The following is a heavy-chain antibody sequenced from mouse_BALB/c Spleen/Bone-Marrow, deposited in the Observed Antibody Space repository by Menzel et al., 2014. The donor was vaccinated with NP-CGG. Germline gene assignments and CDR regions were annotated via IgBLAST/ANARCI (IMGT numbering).Heavy chain of an antibody. V-gene: IGHV5-17*02. CDR3: VRSYDSYAMAF. CDR1: GFTFSSFG. Sequence: EVMLVESGGGLAQPGGSRKLSCAASGFTFSSFGIHWVRQAPEKGLEWVAYISSGSSTIYYADTVKGRFTISRDNPENTLFLQMTSLRSEDTAMYYCVRSYDSYAMAFWGQGTSVTVSS. CDR2: ISSGSSTI. J-gene: IGHJ4*01. D-gene: IGHD2-10*02.